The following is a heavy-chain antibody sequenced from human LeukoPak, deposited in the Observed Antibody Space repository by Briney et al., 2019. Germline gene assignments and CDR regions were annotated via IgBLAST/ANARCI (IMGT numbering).Heavy chain of an antibody. D-gene: IGHD3-22*01. J-gene: IGHJ2*01. V-gene: IGHV4-34*01. Sequence: PSETLSLTCAVNGGSFSGYYWSWIRQPPGKGLEWIGEINHSGSTKYNPSPKSRVTISVDTSKNQFSLKLSSVTAADTAMYWCARHTYRRILHYYDSSYYYWYFDLWGRGTLVTVSS. CDR1: GGSFSGYY. CDR3: ARHTYRRILHYYDSSYYYWYFDL. CDR2: INHSGST.